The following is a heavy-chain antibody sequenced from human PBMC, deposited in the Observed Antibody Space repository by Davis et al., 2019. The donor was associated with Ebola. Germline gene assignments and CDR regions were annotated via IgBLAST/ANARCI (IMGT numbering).Heavy chain of an antibody. V-gene: IGHV3-23*01. CDR3: ARGVVVIATLDY. Sequence: GESLKISCAASGFTFSSYAMSWVRQAPGKGLEWVSAISGSGGSTYYADSVKGRFTISRDNSKNTLYLQMNSLRAEDTAVYYCARGVVVIATLDYWGQGTLVTVSS. CDR1: GFTFSSYA. J-gene: IGHJ4*02. D-gene: IGHD2-21*01. CDR2: ISGSGGST.